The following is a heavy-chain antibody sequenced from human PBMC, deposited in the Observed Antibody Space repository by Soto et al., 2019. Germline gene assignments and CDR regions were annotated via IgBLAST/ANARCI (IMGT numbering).Heavy chain of an antibody. Sequence: QVQLVQSGAEVKKPGASVKVSCKASGYTFTSYAMHWVRQAPGQRLEWMGWINAGNGNTKYSQKFKVRVTITRDTSASTAYMELSSLRSEDTAVYYCARGQLYYYGMDVWGQGTTVTVSS. D-gene: IGHD6-13*01. J-gene: IGHJ6*02. CDR3: ARGQLYYYGMDV. CDR1: GYTFTSYA. V-gene: IGHV1-3*01. CDR2: INAGNGNT.